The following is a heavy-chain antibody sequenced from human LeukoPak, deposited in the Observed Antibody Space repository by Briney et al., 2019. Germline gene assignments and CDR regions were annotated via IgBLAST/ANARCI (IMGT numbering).Heavy chain of an antibody. CDR2: IYYSGDT. CDR1: GGSISSSRYY. V-gene: IGHV4-39*07. D-gene: IGHD7-27*01. Sequence: PSETLSLTCTVSGGSISSSRYYWGWIRQPPGKGLEWIGTIYYSGDTYYNPSLKSRVTLSVDTSKNQFSLKLSSVTAADTAVYYCARSGVANFDYWGQGTLVTVSS. J-gene: IGHJ4*02. CDR3: ARSGVANFDY.